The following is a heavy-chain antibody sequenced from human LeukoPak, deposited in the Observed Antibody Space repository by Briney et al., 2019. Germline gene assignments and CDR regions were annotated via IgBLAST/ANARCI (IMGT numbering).Heavy chain of an antibody. CDR2: ISWNSGSI. J-gene: IGHJ3*02. D-gene: IGHD3-10*01. V-gene: IGHV3-9*01. Sequence: PGGSLRLSCAASGFTFSSYGMHWVRQAPGKGLEWVSGISWNSGSIGYADSVKGRFTISRDNAKNSLYLQMNSLRAEDTALYYCAKDNYYGSGSYYQDAFDIWGQGTMVTVSS. CDR3: AKDNYYGSGSYYQDAFDI. CDR1: GFTFSSYG.